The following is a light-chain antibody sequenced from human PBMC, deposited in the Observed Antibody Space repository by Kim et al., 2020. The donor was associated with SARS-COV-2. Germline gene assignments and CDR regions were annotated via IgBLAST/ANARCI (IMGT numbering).Light chain of an antibody. CDR3: QQYGSSPWT. Sequence: LPGERASLSCRASQSVSSNYLAWYQQKPGQAPRLLIYGASSRATGIPDRFSGSGSGTDFTLTISRLEPEDFAVYYCQQYGSSPWTFGQGTKVDIK. CDR1: QSVSSNY. J-gene: IGKJ1*01. V-gene: IGKV3-20*01. CDR2: GAS.